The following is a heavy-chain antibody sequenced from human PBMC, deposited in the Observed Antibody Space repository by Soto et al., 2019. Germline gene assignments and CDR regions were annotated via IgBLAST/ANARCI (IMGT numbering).Heavy chain of an antibody. CDR3: ITAPLR. Sequence: QLVESGGGFVMPGMSLRLTCAASGFNFSNAWMTWVRQAPGKGLERVGLIRSQGDGGTADYAAPGRGRFTISRDDSQSLVFLHMDNLQTEDTAVYYCITAPLRWGQGTLVTVSS. V-gene: IGHV3-15*01. CDR2: IRSQGDGGTA. CDR1: GFNFSNAW. J-gene: IGHJ4*02.